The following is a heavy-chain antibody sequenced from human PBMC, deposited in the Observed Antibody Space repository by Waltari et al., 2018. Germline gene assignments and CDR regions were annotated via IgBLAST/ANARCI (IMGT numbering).Heavy chain of an antibody. V-gene: IGHV3-21*01. J-gene: IGHJ4*02. D-gene: IGHD1-7*01. CDR1: GFTFSSYS. CDR2: ISSSSSYI. CDR3: ARDLNSYFDY. Sequence: EVQLVESGGGLVKPGGSLRLSCAASGFTFSSYSMNWVRQAPGKGLVWVSSISSSSSYIYYADSVKGRFTISRDNAKNSLYLQMNSLRAEDTAVYYCARDLNSYFDYWGQGTLVTVSS.